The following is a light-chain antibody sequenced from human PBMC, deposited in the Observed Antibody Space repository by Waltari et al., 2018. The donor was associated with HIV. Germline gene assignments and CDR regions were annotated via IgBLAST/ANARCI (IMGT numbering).Light chain of an antibody. CDR3: SSYASTSTRV. Sequence: QSALTQPASVSGSPGPSITLSCTGTSNDVGGYKYVSWYQQHPGKAPKVVIDEVSNRPSWVSNRFSGSKSGNTASLTISGLQAEDEADYYCSSYASTSTRVFGGGTKLTVL. CDR1: SNDVGGYKY. CDR2: EVS. V-gene: IGLV2-14*01. J-gene: IGLJ3*02.